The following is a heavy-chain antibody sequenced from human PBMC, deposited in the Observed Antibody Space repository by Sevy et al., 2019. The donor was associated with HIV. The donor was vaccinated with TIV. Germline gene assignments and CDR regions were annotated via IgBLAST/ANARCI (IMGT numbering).Heavy chain of an antibody. CDR2: IWYDGSNK. Sequence: GGSLRLSCAASGFTFSSYGMHWVRQAPGKGLEWVAVIWYDGSNKYYADSVKGRFTNSRDYSKNTLYLQMNSLRAEDTDVYYCARGGWNCGSCDDFDYWGQGTLVTVSS. CDR1: GFTFSSYG. CDR3: ARGGWNCGSCDDFDY. V-gene: IGHV3-33*01. D-gene: IGHD2-15*01. J-gene: IGHJ4*02.